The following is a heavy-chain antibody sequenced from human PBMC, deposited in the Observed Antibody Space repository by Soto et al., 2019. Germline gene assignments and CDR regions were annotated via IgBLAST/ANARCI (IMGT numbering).Heavy chain of an antibody. Sequence: QVQLVESGGGVVQPGKSLRLSCAASGFTFSSYAMHWARQAPGKGLEWVTVISIRGGDEYYAESVRGRFTISRDDSKNTLYRQMDSLRVEDTAVYYCARGTIVARQHPDYGGQGTLVTVSS. CDR1: GFTFSSYA. CDR2: ISIRGGDE. D-gene: IGHD6-6*01. V-gene: IGHV3-30*03. CDR3: ARGTIVARQHPDY. J-gene: IGHJ4*02.